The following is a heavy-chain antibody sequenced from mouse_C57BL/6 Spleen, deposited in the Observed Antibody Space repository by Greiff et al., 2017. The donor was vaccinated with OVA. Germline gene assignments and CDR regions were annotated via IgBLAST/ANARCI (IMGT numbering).Heavy chain of an antibody. J-gene: IGHJ2*01. CDR2: INYDGSST. Sequence: EVKLVESEGGLVQPGSSMKLSCTASGFTFSDYYMAWVRQVPEKGLVWVANINYDGSSTYYLDSLKSRFIISRDNAKNILYLQMSSLKSEDTATYYCARDLDYWGQGTTLTVSS. V-gene: IGHV5-16*01. CDR3: ARDLDY. CDR1: GFTFSDYY.